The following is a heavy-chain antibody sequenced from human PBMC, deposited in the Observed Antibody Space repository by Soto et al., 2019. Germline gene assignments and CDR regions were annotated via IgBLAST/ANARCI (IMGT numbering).Heavy chain of an antibody. CDR1: GVSISSGNW. Sequence: KTSETLSLTCDVSGVSISSGNWWSWVRQPPGKGLEWIAEVYNDGSANYHPSLESRATISVDRSKNQFSLRLSSVTAADTGKYYCARLVYDSRLNYLYFDHWGQGTLGTSPQ. D-gene: IGHD3-22*01. V-gene: IGHV4-4*02. CDR2: VYNDGSA. CDR3: ARLVYDSRLNYLYFDH. J-gene: IGHJ4*02.